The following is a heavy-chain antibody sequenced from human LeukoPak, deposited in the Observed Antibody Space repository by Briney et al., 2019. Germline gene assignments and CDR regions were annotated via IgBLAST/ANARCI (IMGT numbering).Heavy chain of an antibody. CDR2: IYSGGST. J-gene: IGHJ4*02. CDR1: GFTFCSYG. Sequence: GRSLRLSCAASGFTFCSYGMHWVRQAPGKGLEWVSVIYSGGSTYYADSVKGRFTISRDNSKNTLYLQMNSLRAEDTAVYYCARGPVSGSYLFDYWGQGTLVTVSS. D-gene: IGHD1-26*01. V-gene: IGHV3-66*01. CDR3: ARGPVSGSYLFDY.